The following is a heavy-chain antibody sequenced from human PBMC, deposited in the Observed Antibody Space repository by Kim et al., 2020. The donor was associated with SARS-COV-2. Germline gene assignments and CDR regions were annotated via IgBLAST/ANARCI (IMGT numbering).Heavy chain of an antibody. CDR1: GYSFTSYW. Sequence: GESLKISCKGSGYSFTSYWIGWVRQMPGKGLEWMGIIYPGDSDTRYSPSFQGQVTISADKSISTAYLQWSSLKASDTAMYYCARLLGGGAAAGRPIDYYGMDVWGQGTTVTVSS. J-gene: IGHJ6*02. V-gene: IGHV5-51*01. D-gene: IGHD6-13*01. CDR3: ARLLGGGAAAGRPIDYYGMDV. CDR2: IYPGDSDT.